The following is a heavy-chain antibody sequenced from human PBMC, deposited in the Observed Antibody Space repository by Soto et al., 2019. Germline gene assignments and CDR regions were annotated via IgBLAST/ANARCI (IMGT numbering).Heavy chain of an antibody. J-gene: IGHJ4*02. D-gene: IGHD6-13*01. CDR2: ISYDGSNK. Sequence: VGSLRLSCAASGFTFSSYAMHWVRQAPGKGLEWVAVISYDGSNKYYADSVKGRFTISRDNSKNTLYLQMNSLRAEDTAVYYCARDSKGGAAAGTLGYWGQGTLVTVSS. CDR1: GFTFSSYA. CDR3: ARDSKGGAAAGTLGY. V-gene: IGHV3-30-3*01.